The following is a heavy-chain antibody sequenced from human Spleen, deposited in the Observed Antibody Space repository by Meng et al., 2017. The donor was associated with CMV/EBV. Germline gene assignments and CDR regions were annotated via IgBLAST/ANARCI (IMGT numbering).Heavy chain of an antibody. CDR1: GYSFNRHW. CDR2: IYPDDSDT. D-gene: IGHD4-17*01. V-gene: IGHV5-51*01. CDR3: ARYRRLHPVLD. Sequence: GGSLRLSCKGSGYSFNRHWIAWVRQMPGKGLEWMGSIYPDDSDTRYTPSFQGQITISVDRSISTAFLQWGSLKASDTAIYYCARYRRLHPVLDWGQGTLVTVSS. J-gene: IGHJ4*02.